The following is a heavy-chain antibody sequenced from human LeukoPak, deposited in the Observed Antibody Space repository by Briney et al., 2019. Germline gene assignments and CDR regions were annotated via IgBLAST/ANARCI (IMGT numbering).Heavy chain of an antibody. J-gene: IGHJ4*02. Sequence: SETLSLTCAVYGGSSSGYYWSWIRQPPGKELEWIGEINHSGSTNYNPSLKSRVTISVDTSKNQFSLKLSSVTAADTAVYYCARGGPVQLEPPVIGPTDYWGQGTLVTVSS. D-gene: IGHD1-1*01. CDR2: INHSGST. CDR1: GGSSSGYY. CDR3: ARGGPVQLEPPVIGPTDY. V-gene: IGHV4-34*01.